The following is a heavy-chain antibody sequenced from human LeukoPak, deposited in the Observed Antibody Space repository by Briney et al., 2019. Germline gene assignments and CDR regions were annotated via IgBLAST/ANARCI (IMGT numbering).Heavy chain of an antibody. J-gene: IGHJ4*02. Sequence: GGSLRLSCVASGFTSGNHAIHWVRQAPGKGLEWVAIISNDGSRKYYAHSVEGRFTISRDNSKNTLYLQMDSLRAEDTAVYYCARDRAWNYFDYWGQGTLVTVSS. CDR1: GFTSGNHA. CDR2: ISNDGSRK. V-gene: IGHV3-30*03. D-gene: IGHD3-3*01. CDR3: ARDRAWNYFDY.